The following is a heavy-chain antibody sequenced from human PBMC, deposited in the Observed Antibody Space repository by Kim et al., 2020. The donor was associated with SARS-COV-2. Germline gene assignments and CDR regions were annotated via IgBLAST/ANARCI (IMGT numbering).Heavy chain of an antibody. CDR2: ISSSSSTI. CDR3: AREGGTIFGVVIMKLTGWFDP. V-gene: IGHV3-48*02. Sequence: GGSLRLSCAASGFTFSSYSMNWVRQAPGKGLEWVSYISSSSSTIYYADSVKGRFTISRDNAKNSLYLQMNSLRDEDTAVYYCAREGGTIFGVVIMKLTGWFDPWGQGTLVTVSS. CDR1: GFTFSSYS. J-gene: IGHJ5*02. D-gene: IGHD3-3*01.